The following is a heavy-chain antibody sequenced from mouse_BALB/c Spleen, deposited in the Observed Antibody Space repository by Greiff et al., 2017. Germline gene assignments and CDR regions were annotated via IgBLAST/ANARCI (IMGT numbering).Heavy chain of an antibody. Sequence: VQLKQSGAELVRPGALVKLSCKASGFNIKDTYMHWVKQRPEQGLEWIGRIDPANGNTKYDPKFQGKATITADTSSNTAYLQLSSLTSEDTAVYYCARSLLRLRYAMDYWGQGTSVTVSS. CDR1: GFNIKDTY. CDR2: IDPANGNT. V-gene: IGHV14-3*02. D-gene: IGHD1-2*01. J-gene: IGHJ4*01. CDR3: ARSLLRLRYAMDY.